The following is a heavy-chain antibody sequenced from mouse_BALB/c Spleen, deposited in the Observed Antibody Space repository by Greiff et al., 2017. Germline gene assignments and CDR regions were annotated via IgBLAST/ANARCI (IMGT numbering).Heavy chain of an antibody. D-gene: IGHD2-1*01. V-gene: IGHV2-6-7*01. CDR1: GFSFTGYC. CDR3: ARDGNYGLAMDY. J-gene: IGHJ4*01. CDR2: IWGDGST. Sequence: VQLVESGPGLVAPSQSLSITCTVSGFSFTGYCVNWVRQPPGKGLEWLGMIWGDGSTDYNSALNSRLSISKDNSKSQVFLKMNSLQTDDTARYYCARDGNYGLAMDYWGQGTSVTVSS.